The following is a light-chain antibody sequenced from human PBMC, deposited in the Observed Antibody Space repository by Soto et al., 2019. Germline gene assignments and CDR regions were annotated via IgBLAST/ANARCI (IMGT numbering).Light chain of an antibody. V-gene: IGKV1-39*01. CDR1: LRISTY. Sequence: DIPVIQSPSSLSASVGDRVTITCRASLRISTYLNWYQHKPGKAPKLLIYGASSLQSGVPSRFSGSGSGKEFTLTINSLQPEDFATYYCHPSYSSHAFTLGPGTKVDVK. J-gene: IGKJ3*01. CDR3: HPSYSSHAFT. CDR2: GAS.